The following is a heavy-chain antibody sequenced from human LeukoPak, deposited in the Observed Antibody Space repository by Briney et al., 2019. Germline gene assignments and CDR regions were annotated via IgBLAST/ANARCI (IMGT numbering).Heavy chain of an antibody. CDR1: GYSFTSCW. CDR3: ARLRGSGSYVRWFDP. CDR2: IYPGDSDT. D-gene: IGHD3-10*01. V-gene: IGHV5-51*01. J-gene: IGHJ5*02. Sequence: GESLKISCKGSGYSFTSCWIGWVRQMPGKGLEWMGIIYPGDSDTRYSPSFQGQVTISADKSISTAYLQWSSLKASDTAMYYCARLRGSGSYVRWFDPWGQGTLVTVSS.